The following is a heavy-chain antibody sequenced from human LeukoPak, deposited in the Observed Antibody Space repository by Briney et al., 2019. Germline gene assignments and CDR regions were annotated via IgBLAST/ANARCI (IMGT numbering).Heavy chain of an antibody. V-gene: IGHV3-33*08. CDR2: IWYDGSNK. CDR3: ARPKYPTPGYSSSWFYYFDY. D-gene: IGHD6-13*01. J-gene: IGHJ4*02. Sequence: PGGSLRLSCAASGFTFSSYAMSWVRQAPGKGLEWVAVIWYDGSNKYYADSVKGRFTISRDNSKNTLYLQMNSLRAEDTAVYYCARPKYPTPGYSSSWFYYFDYWGQGTLVTVSS. CDR1: GFTFSSYA.